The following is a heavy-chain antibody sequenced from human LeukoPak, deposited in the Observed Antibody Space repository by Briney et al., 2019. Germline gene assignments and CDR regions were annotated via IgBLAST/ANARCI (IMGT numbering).Heavy chain of an antibody. J-gene: IGHJ4*02. CDR3: ATYNVGVTTGFDC. D-gene: IGHD3-10*01. V-gene: IGHV4-39*07. CDR2: IYYSGAT. Sequence: SETLSLTCTVSGDPSSGNGFYWGWIRQPPGKGLGWIGNIYYSGATYYSPSLKSRVTTSVDTSKNQFSLKLSSVTAADTALYYCATYNVGVTTGFDCWGQGTLVTASS. CDR1: GDPSSGNGFY.